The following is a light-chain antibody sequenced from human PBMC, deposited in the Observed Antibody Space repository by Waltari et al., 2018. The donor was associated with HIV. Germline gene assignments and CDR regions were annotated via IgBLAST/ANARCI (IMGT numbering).Light chain of an antibody. V-gene: IGKV2-30*01. CDR1: QSLVYSDGNTY. J-gene: IGKJ1*01. CDR3: MQGTHWPWT. CDR2: KVS. Sequence: DVVMTQSPLSLPVTVGQPASISCTASQSLVYSDGNTYLSWFQQRPGQSPRRLIYKVSNRDSGVPDRFSGSGSGTDFTLKISRVEAEDVGVYYCMQGTHWPWTFGQGTKVEIK.